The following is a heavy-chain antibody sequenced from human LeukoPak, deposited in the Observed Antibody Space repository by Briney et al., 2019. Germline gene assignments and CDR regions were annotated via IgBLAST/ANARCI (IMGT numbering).Heavy chain of an antibody. Sequence: PGGSLRLSCAASGFTFSSYGMHWVRQAPGRGLEWVAVIWYDGSNKYYADSVKGRFTISRDNSKNTLYLQMNSLRAEDTAVYYCARDPITGTVRYYYYMDVWGKGTTVTVSS. CDR1: GFTFSSYG. D-gene: IGHD1-7*01. V-gene: IGHV3-33*01. J-gene: IGHJ6*03. CDR2: IWYDGSNK. CDR3: ARDPITGTVRYYYYMDV.